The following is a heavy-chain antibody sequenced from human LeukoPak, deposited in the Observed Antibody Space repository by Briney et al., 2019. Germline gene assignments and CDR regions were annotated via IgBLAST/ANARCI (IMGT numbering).Heavy chain of an antibody. V-gene: IGHV4-59*01. D-gene: IGHD5-12*01. CDR2: IYYSGST. J-gene: IGHJ4*02. CDR3: ARDNGREATTFDY. Sequence: SETLSLTCTVSGGSISSYYWSWIRQPPGKGLEWIGYIYYSGSTNYNPSLKSRVTISVDTSKNQFSLKLSSVTAADTAVYYCARDNGREATTFDYWAQGTLVTVSS. CDR1: GGSISSYY.